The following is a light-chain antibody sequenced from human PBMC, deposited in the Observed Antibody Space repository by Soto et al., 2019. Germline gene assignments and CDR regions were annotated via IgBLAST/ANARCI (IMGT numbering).Light chain of an antibody. CDR1: QTVSSGY. CDR2: DTS. V-gene: IGKV3-20*01. Sequence: EIVLTQSPGPLSLTPGERGTLSCMSNQTVSSGYLAWYQQKGGLAPRLVIHDTSTRATGIPDRFSGSWSGTDCNLTISRLEPEDVAVYYCQQYGSSPITLGQGTRLEIK. J-gene: IGKJ5*01. CDR3: QQYGSSPIT.